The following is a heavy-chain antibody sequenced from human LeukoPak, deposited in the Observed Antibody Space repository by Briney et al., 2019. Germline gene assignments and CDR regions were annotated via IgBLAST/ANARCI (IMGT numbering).Heavy chain of an antibody. D-gene: IGHD1-26*01. V-gene: IGHV3-48*02. Sequence: PGGSLRLSCAASGFTFSSYSMNWVRQAPGKGLKWVSYISSSSYTTHYADSVKGRFTISRDNAKNSLYLQMISLSDEDTALYYCARESDSGTYLDYWGLGTLVTVSS. CDR1: GFTFSSYS. J-gene: IGHJ4*02. CDR3: ARESDSGTYLDY. CDR2: ISSSSYTT.